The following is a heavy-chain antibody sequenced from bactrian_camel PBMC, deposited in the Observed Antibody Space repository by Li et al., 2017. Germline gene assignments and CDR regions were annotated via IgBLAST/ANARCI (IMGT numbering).Heavy chain of an antibody. J-gene: IGHJ4*01. Sequence: DVQLVESGGDSVQSGGSLRLSCVVSEYTYRTNCLGWFRQVRGKEREVVAAFYRAGTTSYSDSVKGRFTISKDSARHFLYLQMNSLKPDDTATYYCAVDSRGGRWSSTFQPLSEESYNNWGQGTQVTV. CDR1: EYTYRTNC. CDR2: FYRAGTT. CDR3: AVDSRGGRWSSTFQPLSEESYNN. V-gene: IGHV3S67*01. D-gene: IGHD5*01.